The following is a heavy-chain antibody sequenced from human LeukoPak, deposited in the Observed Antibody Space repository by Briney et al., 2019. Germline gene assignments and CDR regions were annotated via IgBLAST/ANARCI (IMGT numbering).Heavy chain of an antibody. D-gene: IGHD3-10*01. J-gene: IGHJ4*02. Sequence: PSETLSLTCTVSGGSISGHYWSWIRQSPGKGLEWIGYIYYSGSTNYNPSLKSRVTISVDTSKNQFSLKLSSVTAADTAVYYCARGAMVRGVMPPYFDYWGQGTLVTVSS. CDR1: GGSISGHY. V-gene: IGHV4-59*11. CDR3: ARGAMVRGVMPPYFDY. CDR2: IYYSGST.